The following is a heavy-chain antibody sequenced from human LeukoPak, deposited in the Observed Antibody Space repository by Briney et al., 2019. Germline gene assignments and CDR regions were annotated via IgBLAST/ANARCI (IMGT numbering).Heavy chain of an antibody. CDR3: ARVLGARYSGSYSPRHFDY. D-gene: IGHD6-6*01. V-gene: IGHV4-34*01. J-gene: IGHJ4*02. CDR1: GGSFSGYY. Sequence: SETLSLTCAVYGGSFSGYYWSWIRQPPGKGLEWIGEINHSGSTNYNPSLKSRVTISVDTSKNQFSLKLSSVTAADTAVYYCARVLGARYSGSYSPRHFDYWGQGTLVTVSS. CDR2: INHSGST.